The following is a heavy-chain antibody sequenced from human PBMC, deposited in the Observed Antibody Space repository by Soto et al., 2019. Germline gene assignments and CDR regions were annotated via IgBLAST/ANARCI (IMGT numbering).Heavy chain of an antibody. J-gene: IGHJ4*02. Sequence: SETLYLTCTVSGVSINNYYWSWILQPPGKRLEWIGYIYYTGSTNYNPSLESRVTISVDPSKYQFSLKLSSVTAADTAIYYCGRVNVIAAVGTPFDYWGQGTLVTVSS. CDR1: GVSINNYY. CDR2: IYYTGST. V-gene: IGHV4-59*01. D-gene: IGHD6-13*01. CDR3: GRVNVIAAVGTPFDY.